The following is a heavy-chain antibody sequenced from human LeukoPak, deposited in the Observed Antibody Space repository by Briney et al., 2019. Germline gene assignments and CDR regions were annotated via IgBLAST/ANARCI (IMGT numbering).Heavy chain of an antibody. Sequence: ECGPTLVNPPQTFTLTCTFSGFSLATRGKSVGWIRQPPGKGLDWLARIDCDDDKFYSTSLKTRLTISKDPSNNQVVLTMTNMDPVDTATYYCTRIESGTYFDFWGQGTLVTVSS. CDR1: GFSLATRGKS. V-gene: IGHV2-70*04. CDR3: TRIESGTYFDF. CDR2: IDCDDDK. D-gene: IGHD1-26*01. J-gene: IGHJ4*02.